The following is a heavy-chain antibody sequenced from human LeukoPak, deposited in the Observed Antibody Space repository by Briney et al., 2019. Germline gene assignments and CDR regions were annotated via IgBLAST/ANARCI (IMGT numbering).Heavy chain of an antibody. Sequence: PGGSLRLSCAASGFTFSDYYMSWIRQAPGKGLEWVSYISSSSRYTNYADSVKGRFTISRDNAKNSLYLQMNSLRAEDTAVYYCARWKGNYYDRNFDYWGQGTLVTVSS. J-gene: IGHJ4*02. D-gene: IGHD3-22*01. CDR2: ISSSSRYT. CDR3: ARWKGNYYDRNFDY. CDR1: GFTFSDYY. V-gene: IGHV3-11*03.